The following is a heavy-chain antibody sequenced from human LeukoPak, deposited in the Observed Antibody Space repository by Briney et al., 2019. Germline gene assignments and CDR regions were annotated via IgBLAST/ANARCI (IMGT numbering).Heavy chain of an antibody. CDR2: ISGGGGST. Sequence: AGGSLRLSCAASGFTFSSYAMSWVRQAPGKGLEWVSTISGGGGSTSYADSVRGRFTISRDNSKNTLYLQMNSLRAEDTAICYCAKGDSSSWGVFDYWGQGTLVTVSS. J-gene: IGHJ4*02. V-gene: IGHV3-23*01. D-gene: IGHD6-13*01. CDR1: GFTFSSYA. CDR3: AKGDSSSWGVFDY.